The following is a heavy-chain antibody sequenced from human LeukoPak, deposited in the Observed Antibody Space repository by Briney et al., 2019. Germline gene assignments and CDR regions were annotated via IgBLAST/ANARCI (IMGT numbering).Heavy chain of an antibody. CDR3: AREESGDYAY. D-gene: IGHD4-17*01. J-gene: IGHJ4*02. Sequence: SETLSLTCTVSGGSISSYYWSWIRQPPGKGLEWIGYIYYSGSTNYNPSLKSRVTISVDTSKNQFSLKLSSVTAADTAVYYCAREESGDYAYWGQGTLVTVSS. CDR2: IYYSGST. CDR1: GGSISSYY. V-gene: IGHV4-59*12.